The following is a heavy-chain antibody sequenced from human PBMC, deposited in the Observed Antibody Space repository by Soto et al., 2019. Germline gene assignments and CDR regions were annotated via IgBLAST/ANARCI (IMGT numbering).Heavy chain of an antibody. CDR2: IYYSGST. CDR3: ASQQLVHYYYGMDV. J-gene: IGHJ6*02. D-gene: IGHD6-13*01. Sequence: SETLSLTCTVSGESISSNSYYWGGIRQPPGKGLEWIGSIYYSGSTYYNLSLKSRVTISVDTSKNQFSLKLSSVTAADTAMYYCASQQLVHYYYGMDVWGQGTTVT. V-gene: IGHV4-39*01. CDR1: GESISSNSYY.